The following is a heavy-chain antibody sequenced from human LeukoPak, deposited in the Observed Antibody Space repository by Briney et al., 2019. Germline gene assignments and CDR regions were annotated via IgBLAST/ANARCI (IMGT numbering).Heavy chain of an antibody. CDR1: GFTFSSYG. J-gene: IGHJ4*02. Sequence: QPGGSLRLSCAASGFTFSSYGMHWVRQAPGKGLEWVAVISYDGGNKYYADSVKGRFTISRDNSKNTLYLQMNSLRAEDTAVYYCAKPAIAVAGTLIDYWGQGTLVTVSS. CDR3: AKPAIAVAGTLIDY. D-gene: IGHD6-19*01. V-gene: IGHV3-30*18. CDR2: ISYDGGNK.